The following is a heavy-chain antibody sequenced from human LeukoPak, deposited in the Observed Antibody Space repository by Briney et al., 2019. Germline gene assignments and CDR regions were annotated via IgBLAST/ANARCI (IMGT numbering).Heavy chain of an antibody. J-gene: IGHJ4*02. CDR2: VFNGGCT. Sequence: PSETLSLTCSVSGGSINSHYWSWIRQSPGKGLEWIGYVFNGGCTNYNPSLKSRVTMSLDTSRDQFSLRLSSVTAADTAIYYCASRPADSTWYGVFDYWSQGTLVTVSS. CDR3: ASRPADSTWYGVFDY. D-gene: IGHD6-13*01. CDR1: GGSINSHY. V-gene: IGHV4-59*11.